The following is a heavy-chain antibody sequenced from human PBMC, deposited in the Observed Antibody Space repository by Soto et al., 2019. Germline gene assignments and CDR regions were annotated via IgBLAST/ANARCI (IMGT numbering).Heavy chain of an antibody. V-gene: IGHV3-21*04. Sequence: GGSLRLSCAASGFTFSSYSMNWVRQAPGKGLEWVSSISSSSSYIYYADSVKGRFTISRDNAKNSLYLQMNSLRAEDTAVYYCANSWIQHGEGMDVWGQGTTVTVSS. J-gene: IGHJ6*02. D-gene: IGHD5-18*01. CDR1: GFTFSSYS. CDR3: ANSWIQHGEGMDV. CDR2: ISSSSSYI.